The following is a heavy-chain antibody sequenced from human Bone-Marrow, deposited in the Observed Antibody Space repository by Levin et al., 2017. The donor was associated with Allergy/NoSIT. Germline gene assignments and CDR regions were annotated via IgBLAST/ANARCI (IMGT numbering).Heavy chain of an antibody. Sequence: PSETLSLTCAVYGGSFSGYYWSWIRQPPGKGLEWIGEINHSGSTNYNPSLKSRVTISVDTSKNQFSLKLSSVTAADTAVYYCARGGITGTTGPYFDYWGQGTLVTVSS. CDR2: INHSGST. D-gene: IGHD1-7*01. CDR3: ARGGITGTTGPYFDY. J-gene: IGHJ4*02. CDR1: GGSFSGYY. V-gene: IGHV4-34*01.